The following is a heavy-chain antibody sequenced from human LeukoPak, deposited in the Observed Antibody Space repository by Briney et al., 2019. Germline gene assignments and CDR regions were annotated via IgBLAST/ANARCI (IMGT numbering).Heavy chain of an antibody. Sequence: PGGSLRLSCAASGFTFSGSAMHWVRQASGKGLEWVGRIRSKANSYATAYAASVKGRFTISRDDSKNTAYLQMNSLKTEGTAVYYCTRRSAAAGTSSLYYWGQGTLVTVSS. CDR3: TRRSAAAGTSSLYY. D-gene: IGHD6-13*01. J-gene: IGHJ4*02. V-gene: IGHV3-73*01. CDR2: IRSKANSYAT. CDR1: GFTFSGSA.